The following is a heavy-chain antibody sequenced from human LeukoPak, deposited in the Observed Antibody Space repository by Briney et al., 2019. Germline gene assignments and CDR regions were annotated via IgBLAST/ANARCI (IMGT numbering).Heavy chain of an antibody. CDR3: ARDLVSVLRFLEWTGQRPEDAFDI. V-gene: IGHV4-59*01. J-gene: IGHJ3*02. Sequence: PSETLSLTCTVSGGSISSYYWSWIRQPPGKGLEWIGYIYYSGSTNYNPSLKSRVTISVDTSKNQFSLKLSSVTAADTAVYYCARDLVSVLRFLEWTGQRPEDAFDIWGQGTMVTVSS. CDR2: IYYSGST. CDR1: GGSISSYY. D-gene: IGHD3-3*01.